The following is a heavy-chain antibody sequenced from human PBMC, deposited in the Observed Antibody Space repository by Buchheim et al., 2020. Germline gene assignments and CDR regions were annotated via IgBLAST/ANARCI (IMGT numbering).Heavy chain of an antibody. V-gene: IGHV3-7*01. CDR1: GFTFSDHW. J-gene: IGHJ6*02. Sequence: EVQVVESGGGLVQPGGSLRLSCATSGFTFSDHWMSWVRQAPGKGLEWVANIKQDGSEKHYVDSVKGRFTISRDNANTSVSLQLNSLGAEDTAVYYCARVDYYAMDVWGQGTT. CDR2: IKQDGSEK. CDR3: ARVDYYAMDV.